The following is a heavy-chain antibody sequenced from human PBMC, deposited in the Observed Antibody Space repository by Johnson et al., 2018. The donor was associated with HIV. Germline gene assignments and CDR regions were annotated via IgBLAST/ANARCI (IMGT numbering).Heavy chain of an antibody. CDR2: IYSGAST. Sequence: VQLVESGGGVVQPGGSLRLSCAASGFTVSSNYMSWVGQAPGKGLEWVSGIYSGASTYYADSVKGRFTISRDNAKNTLYLQMNSLRAEDTAVYYCARDGLAANAFDTWGQGTMVTVSS. J-gene: IGHJ3*02. CDR1: GFTVSSNY. V-gene: IGHV3-66*01. CDR3: ARDGLAANAFDT. D-gene: IGHD3/OR15-3a*01.